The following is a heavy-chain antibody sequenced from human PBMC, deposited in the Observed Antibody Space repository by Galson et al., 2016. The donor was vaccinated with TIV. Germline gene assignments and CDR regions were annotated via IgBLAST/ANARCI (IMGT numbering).Heavy chain of an antibody. CDR3: ATGLVPPAIDY. J-gene: IGHJ4*02. D-gene: IGHD2-2*02. CDR1: GFTFSNYN. Sequence: SLRLSCAASGFTFSNYNMNWVRQAPGKGLEWASSIGSMTTYIRYSDSVKGRFTISRDNAKNSLHLQMNSLRAEDTAVYYCATGLVPPAIDYWGQGNLLTVSS. CDR2: IGSMTTYI. V-gene: IGHV3-21*04.